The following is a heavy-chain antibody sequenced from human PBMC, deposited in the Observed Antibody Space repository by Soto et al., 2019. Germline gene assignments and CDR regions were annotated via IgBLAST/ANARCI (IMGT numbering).Heavy chain of an antibody. V-gene: IGHV3-30*18. D-gene: IGHD3-3*01. CDR1: GFTFSDYS. CDR3: AKERRFLEWPLGYYYYYGMDV. J-gene: IGHJ6*02. Sequence: PGGSLRLSCAASGFTFSDYSMNWIRQAPGRGLESVAVISYDGSNKYYADSVKGRFTISRDNSKNTLYLQMNSLRAEDTAVYYCAKERRFLEWPLGYYYYYGMDVWGQGTTVTVSS. CDR2: ISYDGSNK.